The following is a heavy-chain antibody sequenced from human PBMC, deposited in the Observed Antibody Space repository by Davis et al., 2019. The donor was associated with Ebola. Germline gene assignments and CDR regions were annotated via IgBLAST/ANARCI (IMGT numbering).Heavy chain of an antibody. CDR3: ASQPHTVWSPYYFDY. CDR1: GFTVSSNY. V-gene: IGHV3-66*04. D-gene: IGHD3-10*01. Sequence: GGSLRLSCAASGFTVSSNYMSWVRQAPGKGLEWVSVIYSGGSTYYADSVKGRFTISRDNSKNTLYLQMNSLRAEDTAVYYCASQPHTVWSPYYFDYWGQGTLVTVSS. CDR2: IYSGGST. J-gene: IGHJ4*02.